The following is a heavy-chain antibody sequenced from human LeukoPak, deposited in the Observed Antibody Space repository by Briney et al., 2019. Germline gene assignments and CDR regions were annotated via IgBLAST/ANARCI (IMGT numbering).Heavy chain of an antibody. CDR1: GFTFSSHT. J-gene: IGHJ3*01. CDR3: ARGFRAFDF. Sequence: GGSLRLSCAASGFTFSSHTMNWVRQAPGQGLEWVSSISSTSTSIYHADSVKGRFTISRDNTKNSLYLQMDSLRAEDTAVYYCARGFRAFDFWAQGTMVTVSS. V-gene: IGHV3-21*01. CDR2: ISSTSTSI.